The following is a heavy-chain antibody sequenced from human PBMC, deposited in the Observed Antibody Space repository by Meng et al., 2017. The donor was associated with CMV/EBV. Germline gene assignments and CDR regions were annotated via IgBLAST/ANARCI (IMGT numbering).Heavy chain of an antibody. CDR3: ARGGALSTFGLDV. D-gene: IGHD3-16*01. Sequence: SETLSLTCSVSGGPSSSSRYYWGWIRQPPGKGLEWIGSIYYSGSTYYSSSLKSRVTISVDTSKNQVPLKLSSVTASDTAVYYCARGGALSTFGLDVWGQGTTVTVSS. J-gene: IGHJ6*02. V-gene: IGHV4-39*06. CDR2: IYYSGST. CDR1: GGPSSSSRYY.